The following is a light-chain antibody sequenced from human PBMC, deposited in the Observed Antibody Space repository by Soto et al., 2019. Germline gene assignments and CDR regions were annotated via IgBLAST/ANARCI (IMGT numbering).Light chain of an antibody. CDR2: KAS. V-gene: IGKV1-5*03. CDR3: QQYNSYSLT. Sequence: DSQMTQSPSTLSASVGDRITITCRASPGISTWLAWYQQKPGKAPNLLIYKASTLESGVPSRFSGSGSGTEFTLTISSLHPDDFATYYCQQYNSYSLTFGGGTKVEIK. CDR1: PGISTW. J-gene: IGKJ4*01.